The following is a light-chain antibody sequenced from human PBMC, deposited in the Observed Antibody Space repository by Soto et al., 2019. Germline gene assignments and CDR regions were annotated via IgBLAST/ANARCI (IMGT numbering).Light chain of an antibody. J-gene: IGKJ1*01. CDR2: DAS. Sequence: DIQMTQSPSTLSASVGDRVTITCRASQSISNWLAWYQQKPGKAPNLLIYDASSLQSGVPSRFSGSGSGTEFTLTISGLQPDDFATYYCQQYNSYSQTFGQGTKVEIK. CDR1: QSISNW. V-gene: IGKV1-5*01. CDR3: QQYNSYSQT.